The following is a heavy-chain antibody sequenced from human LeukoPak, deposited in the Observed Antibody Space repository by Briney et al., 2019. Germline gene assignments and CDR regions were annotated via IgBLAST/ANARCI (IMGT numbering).Heavy chain of an antibody. D-gene: IGHD6-6*01. CDR1: GFTFDDYA. CDR2: ISWDSASI. CDR3: AEDMREHIAATGLGY. V-gene: IGHV3-9*01. J-gene: IGHJ4*02. Sequence: PGGSLRLSCAASGFTFDDYAMHWVRQVPGKGLEWVSGISWDSASIGYADSVKGRFTISRDNAKNSLYLQMNSLRAEDTALYYCAEDMREHIAATGLGYWGQGTLVTVSS.